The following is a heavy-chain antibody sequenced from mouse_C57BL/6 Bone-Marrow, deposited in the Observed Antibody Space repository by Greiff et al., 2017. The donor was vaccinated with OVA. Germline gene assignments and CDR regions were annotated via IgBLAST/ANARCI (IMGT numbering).Heavy chain of an antibody. J-gene: IGHJ4*01. Sequence: EVQGVESGAGLVKPGGSLKLSCAASGFTLSSYAMSWVRQTPEKRLEWVAYISSGGDYIYYADTVKGRFTISRDNARNTLYLQMSSLKSEDTAMYYCTRLLDAMDYWGQGTSVTVSS. V-gene: IGHV5-9-1*02. D-gene: IGHD2-1*01. CDR2: ISSGGDYI. CDR1: GFTLSSYA. CDR3: TRLLDAMDY.